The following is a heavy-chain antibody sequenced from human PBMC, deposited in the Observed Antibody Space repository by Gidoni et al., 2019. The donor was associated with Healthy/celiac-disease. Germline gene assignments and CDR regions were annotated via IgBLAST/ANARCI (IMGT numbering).Heavy chain of an antibody. J-gene: IGHJ2*01. CDR2: LVVVVVT. CDR3: ARDGGSGWPVYWYFDL. D-gene: IGHD6-19*01. Sequence: EVPLVESGGGLVQPGGSLRLSCAASGFTFISYSMNWVRQAPGKGRSGSHPLVVVVVTYYADSVKGRFTISRDNDKNSLYLQMNSLRAEDTAVYYCARDGGSGWPVYWYFDLWGRGTLVTVSS. CDR1: GFTFISYS. V-gene: IGHV3-21*01.